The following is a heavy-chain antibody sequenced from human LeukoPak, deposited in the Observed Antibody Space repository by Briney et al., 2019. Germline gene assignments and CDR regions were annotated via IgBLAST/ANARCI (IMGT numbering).Heavy chain of an antibody. D-gene: IGHD2-15*01. J-gene: IGHJ6*02. V-gene: IGHV3-69-1*01. Sequence: PGESLRLSCAASGFTFSNFYINWVRQAPGKGLEWVSSNSDFGSSHHADSVKGRFTTSRDNAKNSVHLQMHSLRVEDTAIYFCARHSGGDAYNYNGMDVWGQGTMVTVSS. CDR3: ARHSGGDAYNYNGMDV. CDR2: NSDFGSS. CDR1: GFTFSNFY.